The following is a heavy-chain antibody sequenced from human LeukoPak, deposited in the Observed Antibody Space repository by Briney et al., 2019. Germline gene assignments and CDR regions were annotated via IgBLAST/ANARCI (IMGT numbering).Heavy chain of an antibody. CDR1: GGSFSGYY. CDR2: INHSGST. D-gene: IGHD5-18*01. J-gene: IGHJ4*02. V-gene: IGHV4-34*01. CDR3: ARGRPYRRIQLWLTGPFDY. Sequence: PSETLSLTXAVYGGSFSGYYWSWIRQPPGKGLEWIGEINHSGSTNYNPSLKSRVTISVDTSKNQFSLKLSSVTAADTAVYYCARGRPYRRIQLWLTGPFDYWGQGTLVTVSS.